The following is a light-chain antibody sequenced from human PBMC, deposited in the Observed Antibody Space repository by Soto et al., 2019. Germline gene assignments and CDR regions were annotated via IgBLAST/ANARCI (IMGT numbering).Light chain of an antibody. CDR1: HSVSRN. CDR2: GAS. Sequence: EILMTQSPATLSVSPGERATLSCRASHSVSRNLAWYQQKPGQTPRLLIYGASARATGTPARFSGSGSGTEYTLTISSVQSEDFAVYYCQQYNNWPQRTFGQGTKVEIK. CDR3: QQYNNWPQRT. V-gene: IGKV3-15*01. J-gene: IGKJ1*01.